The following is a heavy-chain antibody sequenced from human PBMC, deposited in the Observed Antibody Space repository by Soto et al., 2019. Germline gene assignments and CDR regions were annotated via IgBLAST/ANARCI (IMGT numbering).Heavy chain of an antibody. V-gene: IGHV3-33*01. CDR3: ARGSYGSGYHYFDH. J-gene: IGHJ4*02. CDR2: LWYDGSRK. CDR1: GFSFSGSG. D-gene: IGHD6-19*01. Sequence: QVQVVESGGGVVQPGKSLRLSCAASGFSFSGSGMHWVRQAPGKGLEWVAVLWYDGSRKYYADAVKGRFTISRDNSKNTLYLQMDSLRAEDTALYYCARGSYGSGYHYFDHWGQGTLVTVSS.